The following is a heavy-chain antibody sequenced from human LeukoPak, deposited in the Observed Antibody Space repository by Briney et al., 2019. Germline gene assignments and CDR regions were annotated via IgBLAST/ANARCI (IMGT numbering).Heavy chain of an antibody. V-gene: IGHV3-7*03. J-gene: IGHJ5*02. CDR2: IKQDGSEK. D-gene: IGHD4-23*01. CDR1: GFTFSSYW. CDR3: ARGYGGTARKTRGCWFDP. Sequence: GGSLRLSCAASGFTFSSYWMSWVRQAPGKGLEWVANIKQDGSEKYYVDSVKGRFTISRDNAKNSLYLQMNSLRAEDTAVYYCARGYGGTARKTRGCWFDPWGQGTLVTVSS.